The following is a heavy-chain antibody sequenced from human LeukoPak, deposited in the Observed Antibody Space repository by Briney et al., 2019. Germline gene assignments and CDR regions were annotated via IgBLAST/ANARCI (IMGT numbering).Heavy chain of an antibody. CDR3: ARDPQVYGDFDNWFDP. Sequence: ASVKVSCKSSGYTFSSYGIIWVRQAPGQGLEWMGWISAYNGNTNYAQKLQGRVTMTTDTSTSTAYMELRSLRSDDTAVYYCARDPQVYGDFDNWFDPWGRGTLVTVSS. CDR2: ISAYNGNT. D-gene: IGHD4-17*01. J-gene: IGHJ5*02. V-gene: IGHV1-18*01. CDR1: GYTFSSYG.